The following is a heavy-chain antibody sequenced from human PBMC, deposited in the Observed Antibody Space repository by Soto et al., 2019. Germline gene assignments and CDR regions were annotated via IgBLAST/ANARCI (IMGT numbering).Heavy chain of an antibody. V-gene: IGHV5-10-1*01. D-gene: IGHD3-10*01. CDR2: IDPSDSYT. CDR3: ARLPPRVRGGYYCYGMDV. J-gene: IGHJ6*02. CDR1: GYNFTSYW. Sequence: GESLKISCKGSGYNFTSYWIIWVRQMPGKGLEWMGRIDPSDSYTNYSPSFQGHVTISADKSISTAYLQWSSLKASDTAMYYCARLPPRVRGGYYCYGMDVWSQGTTVTVSS.